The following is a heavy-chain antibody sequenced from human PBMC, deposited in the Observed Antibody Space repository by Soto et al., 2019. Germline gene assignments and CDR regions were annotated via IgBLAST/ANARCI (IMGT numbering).Heavy chain of an antibody. CDR3: ALGIAAAGTTSEYYYYGMDV. Sequence: ASVKVSCKASGYTFTSYGISWVRQAPGQGLEWMGWISAYNGNTNHAQKLQGRVTMTTDTSTSTAYMELRSLRSDDTAVYYCALGIAAAGTTSEYYYYGMDVWGQGTTVTVSS. D-gene: IGHD6-13*01. CDR2: ISAYNGNT. J-gene: IGHJ6*02. CDR1: GYTFTSYG. V-gene: IGHV1-18*01.